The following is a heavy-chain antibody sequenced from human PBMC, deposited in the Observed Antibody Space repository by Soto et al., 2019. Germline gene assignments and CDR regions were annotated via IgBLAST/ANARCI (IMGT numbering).Heavy chain of an antibody. CDR3: GSVFEY. CDR2: VDNAGIYT. J-gene: IGHJ4*02. V-gene: IGHV3-74*01. CDR1: GFTFTNYW. Sequence: DVQLVESGGVLVQPGGSLRLSCAASGFTFTNYWMHWVRQAPEKGLVWVARVDNAGIYTSYADSVKGRFTISRENAKNTLYLQMNDLRVEDTDVYYCGSVFEYWGQGSLVTVSS.